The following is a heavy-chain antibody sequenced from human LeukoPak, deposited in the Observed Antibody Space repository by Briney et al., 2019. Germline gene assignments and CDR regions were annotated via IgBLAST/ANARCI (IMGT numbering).Heavy chain of an antibody. D-gene: IGHD2-2*01. J-gene: IGHJ3*02. CDR2: ISYDGIKQ. CDR3: VREGAMPGDAYDI. Sequence: GGSLRLSCAASGFTFSSYSIHWVRQAPGKGLEWVAVISYDGIKQYYGYSVKGRFTISRDNSGNTLSLQMNGLRAEDTAVYYCVREGAMPGDAYDIWGQGTMVTVSS. V-gene: IGHV3-30*03. CDR1: GFTFSSYS.